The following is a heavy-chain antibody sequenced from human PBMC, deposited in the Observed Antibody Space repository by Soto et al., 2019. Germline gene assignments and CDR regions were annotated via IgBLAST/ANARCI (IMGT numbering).Heavy chain of an antibody. J-gene: IGHJ4*02. CDR1: GFTFSIYA. CDR3: AKFPGSGSYYDLRLFDY. D-gene: IGHD1-26*01. V-gene: IGHV3-23*01. Sequence: PGGSLRLARAASGFTFSIYAMSWVRHAPGKGLEWVSAISGSGGSTYYADSVKGRFTISRDNSKNTLYLQMNSLRAEDTAVYYCAKFPGSGSYYDLRLFDYWGQGTLVTVSS. CDR2: ISGSGGST.